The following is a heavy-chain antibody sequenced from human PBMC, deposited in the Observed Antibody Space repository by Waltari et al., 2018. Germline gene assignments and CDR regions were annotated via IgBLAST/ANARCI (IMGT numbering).Heavy chain of an antibody. CDR2: LYWNGDK. V-gene: IGHV2-5*01. D-gene: IGHD3-10*01. CDR3: AYRLSSSNSFEY. Sequence: QITLKESGPTLVKPTETLTLTCTFSGFSPSSYGVGVGWIRQPPGKALEWLALLYWNGDKRYRPFLKTGFTITKDTSKNQVVLTMTNMDPVDTATYYCAYRLSSSNSFEYWGQGILVTVSS. CDR1: GFSPSSYGVG. J-gene: IGHJ4*02.